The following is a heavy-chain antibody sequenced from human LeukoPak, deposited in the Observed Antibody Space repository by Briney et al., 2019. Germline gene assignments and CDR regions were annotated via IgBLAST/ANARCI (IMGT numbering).Heavy chain of an antibody. Sequence: GSLRLSCAASGFTFSSYGMHWVRQAPGKGLEWVAVISYDGSNKYYADSVKGRFTISRDNSKNTLYLQMNSLRAEDTAVYYCASLYGDRLLYYYFYYMDVWGKGTTVTVSS. V-gene: IGHV3-30*03. D-gene: IGHD4-17*01. J-gene: IGHJ6*03. CDR1: GFTFSSYG. CDR3: ASLYGDRLLYYYFYYMDV. CDR2: ISYDGSNK.